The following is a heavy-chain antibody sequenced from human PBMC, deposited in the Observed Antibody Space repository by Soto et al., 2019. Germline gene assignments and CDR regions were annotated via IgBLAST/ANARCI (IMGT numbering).Heavy chain of an antibody. V-gene: IGHV4-59*01. CDR1: GGSISSYY. Sequence: PSETLSLTCSVSGGSISSYYWSWIRQPPGKGLEWIGYIYYSGSTNYNPSLKSRVTISVDTSKNQFSLKLSSVTAADTAVYYCARVRGGYDRPFDYWGQGTLVTVSS. CDR3: ARVRGGYDRPFDY. J-gene: IGHJ4*02. D-gene: IGHD5-12*01. CDR2: IYYSGST.